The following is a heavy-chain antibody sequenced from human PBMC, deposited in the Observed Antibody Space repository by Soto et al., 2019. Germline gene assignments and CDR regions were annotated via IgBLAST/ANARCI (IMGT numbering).Heavy chain of an antibody. V-gene: IGHV4-61*01. CDR3: ARGLGRGDRGLYYYSYYGMDV. CDR1: GYSISSGSY. D-gene: IGHD4-17*01. CDR2: IYYSGST. Sequence: PSETLSLTCTVSGYSISSGSYWAWIRQPPGKGLEWIGYIYYSGSTNYNPSLKSRVTISVDTSKNQFSLKLSSVTAADTAVYYCARGLGRGDRGLYYYSYYGMDVWGQGTTVTVS. J-gene: IGHJ6*02.